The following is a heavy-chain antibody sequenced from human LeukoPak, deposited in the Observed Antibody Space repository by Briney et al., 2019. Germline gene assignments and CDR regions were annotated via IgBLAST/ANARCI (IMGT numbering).Heavy chain of an antibody. V-gene: IGHV1-2*06. Sequence: ASVKVSCKASGYTFTGNFLHWVRQAPGQGLEWMGRINPNSGATQYRQKFQGRVTMTRDTFISTAYLELSRVTSDDTALYYCARESVFYDSSGYYSGFDNWGQGTLVTVSS. J-gene: IGHJ4*02. CDR1: GYTFTGNF. CDR3: ARESVFYDSSGYYSGFDN. D-gene: IGHD3-22*01. CDR2: INPNSGAT.